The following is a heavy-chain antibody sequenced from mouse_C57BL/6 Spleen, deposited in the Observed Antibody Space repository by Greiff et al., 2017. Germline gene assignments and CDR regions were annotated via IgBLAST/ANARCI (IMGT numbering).Heavy chain of an antibody. D-gene: IGHD3-2*02. CDR1: GYTFTDYY. CDR2: INPYNGGT. J-gene: IGHJ3*01. CDR3: ARGAAQATCAY. Sequence: VQLKQSGPVLVKPGASVKMSCKASGYTFTDYYMNWVKQSHGKSLEWIGVINPYNGGTSYNQKFKGKATLTVDKSSSTAYMELNSLTSEDSAVYYCARGAAQATCAYWGQGTLVTVSA. V-gene: IGHV1-19*01.